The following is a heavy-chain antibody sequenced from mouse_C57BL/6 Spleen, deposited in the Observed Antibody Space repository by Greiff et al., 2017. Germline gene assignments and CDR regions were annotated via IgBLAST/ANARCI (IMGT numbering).Heavy chain of an antibody. D-gene: IGHD1-1*01. CDR2: IDPSDSYT. CDR3: ARSPYYDGSSLYYFDD. J-gene: IGHJ2*01. CDR1: GYTFTSYW. Sequence: QVQLQQPGAELVMPGASVKLSCKASGYTFTSYWMHWVKQRPGQGLEWIGEIDPSDSYTNYNQKFKGKSTLTVDKSSSTAYMQLSSLTSEDSAVYYCARSPYYDGSSLYYFDDWGQGTTLTVSS. V-gene: IGHV1-69*01.